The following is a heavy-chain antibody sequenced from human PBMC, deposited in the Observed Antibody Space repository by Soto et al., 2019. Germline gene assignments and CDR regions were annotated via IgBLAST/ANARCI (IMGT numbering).Heavy chain of an antibody. D-gene: IGHD6-13*01. CDR1: GFTFSSYW. CDR3: ARVHYFPGIGTDY. J-gene: IGHJ4*02. Sequence: EAQLVESGGGLVQPGGSLRLSCAASGFTFSSYWMHWVRQAPGKGLVWVSRISSDGSSTSYADSVRGRFTTSRDNAKNTLYLQMDSLRAEATAVYYCARVHYFPGIGTDYWGQGILVTVSS. CDR2: ISSDGSST. V-gene: IGHV3-74*01.